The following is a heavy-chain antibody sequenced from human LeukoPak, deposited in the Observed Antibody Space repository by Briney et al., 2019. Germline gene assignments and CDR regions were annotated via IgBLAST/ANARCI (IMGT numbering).Heavy chain of an antibody. D-gene: IGHD2-15*01. V-gene: IGHV3-23*01. CDR2: INRSGGNT. J-gene: IGHJ4*02. CDR3: AKDVRGGCSGGSCYY. Sequence: GGSLRLSCAASGFTFSSYAMDWVRQAPGKGLEWVSGINRSGGNTYYADSAKGRFTISRDNSKNTLYLQMNSLRAEDTAVYYCAKDVRGGCSGGSCYYWGQGTLVTVSS. CDR1: GFTFSSYA.